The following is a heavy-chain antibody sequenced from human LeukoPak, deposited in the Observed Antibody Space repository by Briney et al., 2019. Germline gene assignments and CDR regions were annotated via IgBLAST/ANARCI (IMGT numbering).Heavy chain of an antibody. CDR1: GYTFTGYY. CDR2: INPNSGGT. D-gene: IGHD5-12*01. CDR3: ARNDIVATITLGY. Sequence: ASVKVSCKASGYTFTGYYMHWVRQAPGQGLEWMGWINPNSGGTNYAQKFQGRVTMTRDTSISTAYMELSRLRSDDTAVYYCARNDIVATITLGYWGQGTLVTVSS. V-gene: IGHV1-2*02. J-gene: IGHJ4*02.